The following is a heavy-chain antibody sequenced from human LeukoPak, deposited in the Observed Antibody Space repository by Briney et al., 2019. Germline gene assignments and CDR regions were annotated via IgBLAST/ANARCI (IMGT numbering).Heavy chain of an antibody. CDR1: GGTFISYT. D-gene: IGHD4-11*01. V-gene: IGHV1-69*02. CDR2: IIPILGIA. Sequence: ASVXXSCKASGGTFISYTISWVRQAPGQGLEWMGRIIPILGIANYAQNFQRRVTIPADKSTSTAYMELSSLRSEDTAVYYCARGPDYSNYLNWFDPWGQGTLVTVSS. J-gene: IGHJ5*02. CDR3: ARGPDYSNYLNWFDP.